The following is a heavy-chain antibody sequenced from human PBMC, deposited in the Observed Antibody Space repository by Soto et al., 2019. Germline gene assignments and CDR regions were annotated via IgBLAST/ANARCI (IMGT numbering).Heavy chain of an antibody. V-gene: IGHV3-74*01. CDR1: GFSFRSYW. Sequence: EVQLVESGGGLVQPGGSLRLSCVASGFSFRSYWMHWVRLAPGKGLVWVSRINSDGDSTNYADSVKGRFTISRDNDKTTRYLQMNSLRAEDTAVYYCARGVSAASFDFWGQGTLVTVSS. CDR3: ARGVSAASFDF. CDR2: INSDGDST. D-gene: IGHD2-21*02. J-gene: IGHJ4*02.